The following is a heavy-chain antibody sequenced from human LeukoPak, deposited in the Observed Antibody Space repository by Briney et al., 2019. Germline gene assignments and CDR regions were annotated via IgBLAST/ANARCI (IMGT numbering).Heavy chain of an antibody. CDR3: AKDSTTVTTSMGEAFDI. CDR1: GFTFSSYG. J-gene: IGHJ3*02. CDR2: ISYDGSNK. D-gene: IGHD4-17*01. V-gene: IGHV3-30*18. Sequence: GGSLRLSCAASGFTFSSYGVHWVRHAPGKGLEWVAVISYDGSNKYYADSVKGRFTISRDNSKNTLYLQMNSLRAEDTAVYYCAKDSTTVTTSMGEAFDIWGQGTMVTVSS.